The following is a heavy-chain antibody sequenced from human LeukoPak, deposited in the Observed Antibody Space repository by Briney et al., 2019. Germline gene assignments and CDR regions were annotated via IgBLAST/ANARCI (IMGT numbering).Heavy chain of an antibody. V-gene: IGHV1-46*01. J-gene: IGHJ4*02. CDR2: INPSGGRT. Sequence: ASVKVSCKASGYTFTSDYIHWVRQAPGQGLEWLGIINPSGGRTTYGQNFQGRVTMTRDTSTSTVYMGLSSLRSEDTAVYSCASGSRFLAYWGQGTLVTVSS. CDR3: ASGSRFLAY. CDR1: GYTFTSDY. D-gene: IGHD3-3*01.